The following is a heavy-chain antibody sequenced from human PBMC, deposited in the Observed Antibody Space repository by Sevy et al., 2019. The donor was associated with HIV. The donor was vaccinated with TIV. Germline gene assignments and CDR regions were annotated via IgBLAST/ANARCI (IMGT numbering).Heavy chain of an antibody. V-gene: IGHV3-30*18. D-gene: IGHD5-12*01. CDR3: AKDQRWLQSYYYYGMDV. Sequence: GGSLRLSCAASGFTFSDYGMHWVRQAPGKGLEWVVVISYDGSNKYYADSVKGRFTISRDNSKNTLYLQMNSLRAEDTAVYYCAKDQRWLQSYYYYGMDVWGQGTTVTVS. CDR2: ISYDGSNK. J-gene: IGHJ6*02. CDR1: GFTFSDYG.